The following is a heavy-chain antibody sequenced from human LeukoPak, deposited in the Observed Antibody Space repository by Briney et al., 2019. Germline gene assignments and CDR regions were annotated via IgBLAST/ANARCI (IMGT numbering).Heavy chain of an antibody. CDR3: AKRLWFEDSLGGPFDY. CDR1: GFSFKDHG. CDR2: MRYDGSQI. Sequence: PGGSLRLSCVASGFSFKDHGMHWVRQAPGKGLEWVAFMRYDGSQILYTDSVKGRFIISRDNSKSTLHLQIDRLRVDDTAVYYCAKRLWFEDSLGGPFDYWGQGTLVTVSP. D-gene: IGHD3-10*01. V-gene: IGHV3-30*02. J-gene: IGHJ4*02.